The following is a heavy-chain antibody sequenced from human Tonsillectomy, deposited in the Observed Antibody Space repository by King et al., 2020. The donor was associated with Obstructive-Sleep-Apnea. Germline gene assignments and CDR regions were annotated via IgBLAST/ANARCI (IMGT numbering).Heavy chain of an antibody. CDR2: IRSKDNNYAT. Sequence: VQLVESGGGLVQPGGSLKLSCAASGFIISGSAMHWVRQASGKGLEWIGRIRSKDNNYATAYAASVKGRFTVSRDDSKNTANLQINSLKTEDTAVYYCTRPGGDASYYYGMDVWGQGATVTVSS. D-gene: IGHD2-21*02. CDR3: TRPGGDASYYYGMDV. J-gene: IGHJ6*02. CDR1: GFIISGSA. V-gene: IGHV3-73*02.